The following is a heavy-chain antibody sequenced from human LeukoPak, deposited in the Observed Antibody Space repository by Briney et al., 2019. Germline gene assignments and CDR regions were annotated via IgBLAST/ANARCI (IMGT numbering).Heavy chain of an antibody. CDR3: ARALANGLIMRVGYKSAMDV. J-gene: IGHJ6*02. V-gene: IGHV1-2*02. Sequence: ASVKVSCKPSGYTFTPYYMHWVRQAPGQGLEWMGWINLKSSGTNYAQKFQGRVTMAREPSVTTAYMELRRVTSDDTAVYYCARALANGLIMRVGYKSAMDVWGQGTRVRVS. D-gene: IGHD5-12*01. CDR1: GYTFTPYY. CDR2: INLKSSGT.